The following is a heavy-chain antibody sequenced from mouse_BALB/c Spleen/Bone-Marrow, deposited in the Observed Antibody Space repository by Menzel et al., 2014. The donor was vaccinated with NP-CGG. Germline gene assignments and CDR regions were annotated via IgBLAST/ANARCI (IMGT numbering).Heavy chain of an antibody. CDR1: GFDFSRYW. Sequence: EVHLVESGGGLVQPGGSLKLSCAASGFDFSRYWMSWVRQAPGKGLEWMGEINPDSSTINYTPSLKDKFIISRDNAKNTLYLQMSKVRSEDTALYYCASLHCYGFFAYWGQGTLVTVSA. D-gene: IGHD1-2*01. V-gene: IGHV4-1*02. CDR2: INPDSSTI. J-gene: IGHJ3*01. CDR3: ASLHCYGFFAY.